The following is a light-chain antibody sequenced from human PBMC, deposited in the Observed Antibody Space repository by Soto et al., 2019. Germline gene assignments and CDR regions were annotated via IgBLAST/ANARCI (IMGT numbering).Light chain of an antibody. Sequence: EIVMTQSPATLSVSPGERATLSCRASQSVTSNLAWYQQKPGQAPRLLIYGASTRATGIPARFSGSGSGTEFTLTISXLQSXXXXXXXXQQYDNWWTFGQGTKVEIK. CDR3: QQYDNWWT. CDR2: GAS. V-gene: IGKV3-15*01. J-gene: IGKJ1*01. CDR1: QSVTSN.